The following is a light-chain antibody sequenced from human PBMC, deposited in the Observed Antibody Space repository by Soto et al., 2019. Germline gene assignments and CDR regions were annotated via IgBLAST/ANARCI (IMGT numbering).Light chain of an antibody. CDR2: RAS. CDR1: QSVSQE. CDR3: LQYVTYPYT. Sequence: DIQMTQSPSTLSASVGDMVTITCRASQSVSQELAWYQQKPGQAPKHLIYRASLLDSGVPSRFSGSGSGAEFTLTIRSLQPDDCAIYYCLQYVTYPYTFGGGTRVEI. V-gene: IGKV1-5*03. J-gene: IGKJ4*01.